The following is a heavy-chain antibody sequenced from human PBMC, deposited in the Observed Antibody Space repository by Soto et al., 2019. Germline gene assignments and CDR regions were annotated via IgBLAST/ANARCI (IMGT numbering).Heavy chain of an antibody. CDR3: EAEMTFGKLSVV. J-gene: IGHJ6*02. Sequence: SVKVSCKASGDTDTNYVISWVRQAPGQGLEWMGGIFPKFGTTYSAQKLQDRLTITADESTSTVYMQLSSLRLDDTAVYYCEAEMTFGKLSVVWGQETTVTVSS. V-gene: IGHV1-69*13. CDR2: IFPKFGTT. D-gene: IGHD3-16*02. CDR1: GDTDTNYV.